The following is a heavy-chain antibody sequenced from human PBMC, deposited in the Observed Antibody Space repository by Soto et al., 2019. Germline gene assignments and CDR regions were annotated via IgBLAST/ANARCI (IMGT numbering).Heavy chain of an antibody. Sequence: XSVKVSCKASVSTFTCYYMHWVRQSPGQGLEWMGWINPNSGGTNYAQKFQGRVTMTRDTSISTAYMELSRLRSDDTAVYYCARDRRITMIGGGWYYYYGMDVWGQGTTATVSS. CDR3: ARDRRITMIGGGWYYYYGMDV. J-gene: IGHJ6*01. CDR2: INPNSGGT. CDR1: VSTFTCYY. D-gene: IGHD3-22*01. V-gene: IGHV1-2*02.